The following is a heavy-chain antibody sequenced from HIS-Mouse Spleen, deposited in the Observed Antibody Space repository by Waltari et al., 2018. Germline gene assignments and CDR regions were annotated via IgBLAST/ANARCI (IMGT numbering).Heavy chain of an antibody. CDR3: ARTVSIAVAGSDAFDI. J-gene: IGHJ3*02. Sequence: QVQLQQWGAGRLKPSETLSLTCAVSGGSFSGYYWSWIRRPPGKGLEWIGEINHSGSTNYNPSLKSRVTISVDTSKNQFSLKLSSVTAADTAVYYCARTVSIAVAGSDAFDIWGQGTMVTVSS. CDR2: INHSGST. V-gene: IGHV4-34*01. D-gene: IGHD6-19*01. CDR1: GGSFSGYY.